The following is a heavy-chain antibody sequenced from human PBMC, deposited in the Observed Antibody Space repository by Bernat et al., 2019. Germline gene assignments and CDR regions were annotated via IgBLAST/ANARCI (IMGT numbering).Heavy chain of an antibody. Sequence: VQLVESGGGLVQPGGSLRLSCAASGFTFSSYWMHWVRQAPGKGLVWVSRINSDGSSTSYADSVKGRFTISRDNAKNTLYLQMNSLRAEDTAVYYCAREYSSSRNAYYYGMDVWGQGTTVTVSS. D-gene: IGHD6-6*01. CDR2: INSDGSST. V-gene: IGHV3-74*01. J-gene: IGHJ6*02. CDR1: GFTFSSYW. CDR3: AREYSSSRNAYYYGMDV.